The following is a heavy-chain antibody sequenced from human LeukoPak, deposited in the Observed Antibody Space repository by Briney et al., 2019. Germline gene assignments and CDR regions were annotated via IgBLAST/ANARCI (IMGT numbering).Heavy chain of an antibody. V-gene: IGHV4-61*01. CDR1: GGSVSSGSYY. Sequence: SETLSLTCTVSGGSVSSGSYYWSWIRQPPGKGLEWIGYIYYSGGTNYNPSLKSRVTISVDTSKNQFSLKLSSVTAADTAVYYCARGSARGSYLEYWGQGTLVTVSS. J-gene: IGHJ4*02. CDR2: IYYSGGT. D-gene: IGHD1-26*01. CDR3: ARGSARGSYLEY.